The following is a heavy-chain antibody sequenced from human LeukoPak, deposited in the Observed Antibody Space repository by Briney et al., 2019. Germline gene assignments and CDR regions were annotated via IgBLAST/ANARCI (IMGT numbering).Heavy chain of an antibody. V-gene: IGHV3-21*01. Sequence: PGGSLRLSCEASGFTLNSHAMTWVRQAPGKGLEWVSSISSSSSYIYYADSVKGRFTISRDNAKNSLYLQMNSLRAEDTAVYYCARIKYYDSSGYYFDYWGQGTLVTVSS. CDR3: ARIKYYDSSGYYFDY. J-gene: IGHJ4*02. CDR1: GFTLNSHA. CDR2: ISSSSSYI. D-gene: IGHD3-22*01.